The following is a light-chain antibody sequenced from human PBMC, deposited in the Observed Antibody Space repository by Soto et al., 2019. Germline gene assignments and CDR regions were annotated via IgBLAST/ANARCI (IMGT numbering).Light chain of an antibody. CDR2: GAS. Sequence: EIVLTQSPGTLSLSPGERATLSCKASQSVSSSYLAWYQQKPGQPPRLLIYGASYRATGIPDMFSGSESGTDFTLTISTLDPEAFAVYYCQQYRSSPWTFGQGTKVDIK. CDR1: QSVSSSY. J-gene: IGKJ1*01. CDR3: QQYRSSPWT. V-gene: IGKV3-20*01.